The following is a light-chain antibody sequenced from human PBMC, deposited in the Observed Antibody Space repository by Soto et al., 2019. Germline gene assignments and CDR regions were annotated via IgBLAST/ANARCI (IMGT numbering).Light chain of an antibody. CDR1: SSDVGRYNY. CDR2: DVS. CDR3: SSYTGSSALFVV. J-gene: IGLJ2*01. Sequence: QSALTQPASVSGSPGQSITISCTGTSSDVGRYNYVSWYQQHPGKAPKLMIFDVSNRPSGVSNRFSGSKSGNTASLTISGLQAEDEADYYCSSYTGSSALFVVFGGGTQLTVL. V-gene: IGLV2-14*01.